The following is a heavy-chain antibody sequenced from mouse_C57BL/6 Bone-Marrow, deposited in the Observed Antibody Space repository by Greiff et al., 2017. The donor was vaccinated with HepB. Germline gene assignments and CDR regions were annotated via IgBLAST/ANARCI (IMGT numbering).Heavy chain of an antibody. Sequence: EVHLVESEGGLVQPGSSMKLSCTASGFTFSDYYMAWVRQVPEKGLEWVANINYDGSSTYYLDSLKSRFIISRDNAKNILYLQMSSLKSEDTATYYSARGDYGSSYPYFDNWGQGTTLTVSS. CDR2: INYDGSST. D-gene: IGHD1-1*01. V-gene: IGHV5-16*01. J-gene: IGHJ2*01. CDR1: GFTFSDYY. CDR3: ARGDYGSSYPYFDN.